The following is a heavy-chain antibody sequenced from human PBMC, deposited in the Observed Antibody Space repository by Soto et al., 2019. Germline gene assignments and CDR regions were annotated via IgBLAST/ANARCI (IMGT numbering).Heavy chain of an antibody. CDR1: GGSMSSFY. V-gene: IGHV4-59*01. CDR3: AKEICDPNGCYGRWLDP. Sequence: VQLQESGPGLAKPSETLSLTCTVSGGSMSSFYWSWIRQPPGKGLEWIGNVFYSGSTIYNPSLKRRVTISVDTSMCQFSLKLSSVTAADTAVYYCAKEICDPNGCYGRWLDPWGQGTLVTVSS. CDR2: VFYSGST. D-gene: IGHD2-15*01. J-gene: IGHJ5*02.